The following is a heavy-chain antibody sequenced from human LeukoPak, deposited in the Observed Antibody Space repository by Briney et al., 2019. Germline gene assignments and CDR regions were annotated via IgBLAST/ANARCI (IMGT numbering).Heavy chain of an antibody. CDR2: INAGNGNT. CDR1: GYTFTSYA. J-gene: IGHJ3*02. V-gene: IGHV1-3*01. Sequence: ASVKVSCKASGYTFTSYAMHWVRQAPGQRLEWMGWINAGNGNTKYSQKFQGRVTITRDTSASTAYMELSSLRSEDTAVYYCARVGGQYCSSTSCYRVDAFDIWGQGTMVTVSS. D-gene: IGHD2-2*01. CDR3: ARVGGQYCSSTSCYRVDAFDI.